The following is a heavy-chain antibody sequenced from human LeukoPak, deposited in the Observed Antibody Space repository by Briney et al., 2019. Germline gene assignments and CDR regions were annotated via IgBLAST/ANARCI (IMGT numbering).Heavy chain of an antibody. CDR3: ARTARLPDS. CDR2: VYCSGIT. Sequence: SETLSLTCTVSDDSIRTHYWSWIRPPPGKGLGCIGYVYCSGITNYNPPLKSRVTLSVDTSKNQLSLKLSSVTDAATAVYYWARTARLPDSWGQGTLVTVSS. V-gene: IGHV4-4*09. D-gene: IGHD2-21*02. CDR1: DDSIRTHY. J-gene: IGHJ4*02.